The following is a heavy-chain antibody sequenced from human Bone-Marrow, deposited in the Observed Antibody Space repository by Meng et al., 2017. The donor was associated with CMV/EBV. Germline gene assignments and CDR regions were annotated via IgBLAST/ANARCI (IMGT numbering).Heavy chain of an antibody. D-gene: IGHD3-3*01. CDR3: ARDALVLRFLEWFPDNVYYYGMDV. V-gene: IGHV3-30*02. CDR2: IRYDGSNK. CDR1: GFTFSSYG. J-gene: IGHJ6*01. Sequence: GESLKISCAASGFTFSSYGMHWVRQAPGKGLEWVAFIRYDGSNKYYADSVKGRFTISRDNSKNTLYLQMNSLRAKDTAVYYCARDALVLRFLEWFPDNVYYYGMDVWGQGTTVTVSS.